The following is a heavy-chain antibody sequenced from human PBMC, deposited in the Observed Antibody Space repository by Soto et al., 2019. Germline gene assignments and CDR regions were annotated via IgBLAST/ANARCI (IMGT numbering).Heavy chain of an antibody. CDR2: IYYSGST. Sequence: SETLSRTCTVSGGSISRRSYYWGWIRQPPGKGLEWIGSIYYSGSTYYNPSLKSRVTISVDTSKNQFSLKLSSVTAADTAVYYCASTYCSGGSCYLAAFDIWGQGTMVP. J-gene: IGHJ3*02. D-gene: IGHD2-15*01. CDR3: ASTYCSGGSCYLAAFDI. CDR1: GGSISRRSYY. V-gene: IGHV4-39*01.